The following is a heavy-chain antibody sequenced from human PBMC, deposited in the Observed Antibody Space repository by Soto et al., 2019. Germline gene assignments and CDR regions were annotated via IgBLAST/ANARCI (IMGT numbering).Heavy chain of an antibody. V-gene: IGHV4-39*07. D-gene: IGHD3-9*01. CDR3: ASSRMRYFDWLKGYYLFDP. Sequence: SETLSLTCTVSGGSISSSSYYWGWIRQPPGKGLEWIGSIYYSGSTNYNPSLKSRVTISVDTSKNQFSLKLSSVTAADTAVYYCASSRMRYFDWLKGYYLFDPWGQGSLVTVSS. CDR1: GGSISSSSYY. CDR2: IYYSGST. J-gene: IGHJ5*02.